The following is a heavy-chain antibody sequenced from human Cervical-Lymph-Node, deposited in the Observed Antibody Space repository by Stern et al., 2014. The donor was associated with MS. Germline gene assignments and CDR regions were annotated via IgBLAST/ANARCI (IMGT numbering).Heavy chain of an antibody. CDR2: IHYSGYT. V-gene: IGHV4-31*03. D-gene: IGHD3-10*01. CDR1: GDSISSGHYY. J-gene: IGHJ4*02. CDR3: ARERGSGSLDY. Sequence: VQLEESGPGLVKPSQTLCLTCTVSGDSISSGHYYWSWIRQHPGEGLEWIGYIHYSGYTYYNPSLKSRITMSVDTSENQFSLNLTSVTAADTAVYYCARERGSGSLDYWGQGTLVTVSS.